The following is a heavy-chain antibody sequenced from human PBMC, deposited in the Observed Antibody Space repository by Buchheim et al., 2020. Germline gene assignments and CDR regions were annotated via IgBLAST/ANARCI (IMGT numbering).Heavy chain of an antibody. CDR2: ISYDGSNT. J-gene: IGHJ4*02. Sequence: VRLVESGGGVVQPGRSLRLSCAASGFTFTTYAMHWVRQAPGKGLAWVTGISYDGSNTYYADSVKGRFTVPRDNPKNTLYLQMNSLRAEDTAVYYCAKYRISVEEFDYWGQGTL. V-gene: IGHV3-30*18. CDR3: AKYRISVEEFDY. D-gene: IGHD2-15*01. CDR1: GFTFTTYA.